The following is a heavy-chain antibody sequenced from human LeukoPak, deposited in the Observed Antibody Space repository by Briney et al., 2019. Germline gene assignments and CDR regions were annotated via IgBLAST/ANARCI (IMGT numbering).Heavy chain of an antibody. V-gene: IGHV4-59*08. Sequence: SETLSLTCTVSGGSISSYYWSWIRQPPGKGLEWIGYIYYSGSTNYNPSLKSRVTISVDTSKNQFSLKLSSVTAADTAVYYCARLSGSGSFYPFDYWGQGTLVTVSS. CDR3: ARLSGSGSFYPFDY. D-gene: IGHD3-10*01. CDR1: GGSISSYY. CDR2: IYYSGST. J-gene: IGHJ4*02.